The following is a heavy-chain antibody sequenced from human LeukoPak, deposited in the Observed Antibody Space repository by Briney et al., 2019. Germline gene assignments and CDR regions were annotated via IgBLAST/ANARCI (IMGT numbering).Heavy chain of an antibody. D-gene: IGHD3-10*01. J-gene: IGHJ4*02. V-gene: IGHV3-74*01. CDR3: ARGTYGSGSSPDY. CDR2: VNSDGKTT. Sequence: GGSLRLSCVASGFTFSNSWMHWVRQAPGKGLVWVSRVNSDGKTTTYADSVKGRFTISRDNAKNTLYLQMNSLRAEDTAVYYCARGTYGSGSSPDYWGQGTLVTVSS. CDR1: GFTFSNSW.